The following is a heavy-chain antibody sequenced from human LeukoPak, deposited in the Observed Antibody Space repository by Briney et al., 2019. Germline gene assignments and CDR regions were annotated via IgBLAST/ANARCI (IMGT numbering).Heavy chain of an antibody. D-gene: IGHD3-22*01. CDR3: ARDPREYDSSSLDY. CDR2: IIPIFGTA. Sequence: SVKVSCKASGGTFSSYAISWVRQAPGQGLEWMGGIIPIFGTANYAQKFQGRVTITADKSTSTAYMELSRLRSDDTAVYYCARDPREYDSSSLDYWGQGTLVTVSS. J-gene: IGHJ4*02. V-gene: IGHV1-69*06. CDR1: GGTFSSYA.